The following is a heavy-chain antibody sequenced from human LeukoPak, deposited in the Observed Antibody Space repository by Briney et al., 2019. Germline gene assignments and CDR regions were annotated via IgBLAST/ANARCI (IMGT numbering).Heavy chain of an antibody. CDR2: IYYSGST. CDR1: GGSLSSYY. V-gene: IGHV4-59*08. CDR3: ASSITGTTYAFDI. J-gene: IGHJ3*02. Sequence: SETLSLTCTVSGGSLSSYYWSWIRQPPGKGLEWIGYIYYSGSTNYNPSLKSRVTISVDTSKNQFSLKLSSVTAADTAVYYCASSITGTTYAFDIWGQGTMVTVSS. D-gene: IGHD1-7*01.